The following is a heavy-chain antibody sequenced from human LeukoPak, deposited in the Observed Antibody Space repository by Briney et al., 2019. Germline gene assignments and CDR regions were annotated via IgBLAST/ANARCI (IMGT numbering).Heavy chain of an antibody. Sequence: NPPETLSLTCTVSGGSISNYYWSWIRQPPGKGLEWIGYVYYSGSTTYNPSLKSRVTISVDTSKNQFSLKLSSVTAADTAVYYCARDGYNSFDSWGQGTPVTVSS. D-gene: IGHD5-24*01. CDR3: ARDGYNSFDS. J-gene: IGHJ4*02. CDR2: VYYSGST. CDR1: GGSISNYY. V-gene: IGHV4-59*01.